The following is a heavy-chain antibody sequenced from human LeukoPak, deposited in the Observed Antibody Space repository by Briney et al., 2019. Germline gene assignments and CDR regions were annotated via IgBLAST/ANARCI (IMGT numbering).Heavy chain of an antibody. J-gene: IGHJ4*02. CDR1: EFTFSDHY. CDR3: ARGLYDSSGYYYPWVDY. D-gene: IGHD3-22*01. CDR2: ISSSGSTI. V-gene: IGHV3-11*01. Sequence: GGSLRLSCAASEFTFSDHYMSWIRQAPGKGLEWVSYISSSGSTIYYADSVKGRFTISRDNAKNSLCLQMNSLRAEDTAVYYCARGLYDSSGYYYPWVDYWGQGTLVTVSS.